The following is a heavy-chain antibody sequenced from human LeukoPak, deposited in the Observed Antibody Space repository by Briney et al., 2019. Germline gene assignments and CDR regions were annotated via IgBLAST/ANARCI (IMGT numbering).Heavy chain of an antibody. Sequence: SETLSLTCTVSGDPISSYHWSWIRQPPGKGLEWIGYVSYSGSTTYNSSLKSRVTIAVDTSKNQFSLKLSSVTAADTAVYYCARVGPGDQTWGSYYCDHWGQGTLVTVSA. D-gene: IGHD3-16*01. CDR2: VSYSGST. CDR1: GDPISSYH. V-gene: IGHV4-59*13. J-gene: IGHJ4*02. CDR3: ARVGPGDQTWGSYYCDH.